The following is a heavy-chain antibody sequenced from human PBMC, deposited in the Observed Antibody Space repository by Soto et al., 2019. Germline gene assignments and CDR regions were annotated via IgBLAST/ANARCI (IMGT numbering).Heavy chain of an antibody. J-gene: IGHJ5*02. CDR1: GYAFTNFG. CDR3: ARENWNYVYWFDP. Sequence: ASVKVSCKASGYAFTNFGISWVRQAPGQGLEWMGWISGSSGYTKYAQKVQGRATITTDTSTSTAYMDLRSLRSEDTAVYYCARENWNYVYWFDPWGQGTLVTVSS. CDR2: ISGSSGYT. D-gene: IGHD1-7*01. V-gene: IGHV1-18*01.